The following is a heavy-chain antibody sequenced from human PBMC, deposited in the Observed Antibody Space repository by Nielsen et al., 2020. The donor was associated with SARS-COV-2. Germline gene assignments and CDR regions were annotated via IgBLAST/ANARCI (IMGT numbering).Heavy chain of an antibody. CDR1: GHSFTSYW. J-gene: IGHJ2*01. D-gene: IGHD2-8*02. CDR2: IDPSDSYT. Sequence: GESLKISCKGSGHSFTSYWINWVRQMPGKGLEWMGKIDPSDSYTNYSPSFQGHVTISADKSISTAYLQWSSLKASDTAMYYCARQSGGVNWYFDLWGRGTLVTVSS. V-gene: IGHV5-10-1*01. CDR3: ARQSGGVNWYFDL.